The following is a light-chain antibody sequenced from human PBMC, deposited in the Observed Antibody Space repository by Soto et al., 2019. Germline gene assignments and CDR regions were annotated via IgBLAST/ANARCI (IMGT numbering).Light chain of an antibody. CDR1: QNIFRY. V-gene: IGKV1-39*01. CDR3: QESYTTSFT. CDR2: SAS. J-gene: IGKJ2*01. Sequence: DIQMTQSPSSLSASVGDRVTITCRASQNIFRYLDWYQQKPGKAPELLIYSASNLQSGVPSRFSGSGSGTDFTLTISSLQPEDFATYYCQESYTTSFTFGRGTKLEIK.